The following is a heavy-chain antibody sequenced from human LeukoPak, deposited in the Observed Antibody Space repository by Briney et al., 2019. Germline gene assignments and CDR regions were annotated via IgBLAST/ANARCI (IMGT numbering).Heavy chain of an antibody. D-gene: IGHD3-10*01. CDR3: AKDLVTGSLDY. CDR1: GFTYSSYA. Sequence: GGSLRLSCAASGFTYSSYAMSWVRQAPGKGLEWVSSISGSGGSTYYADSVRGRFTISRDNSKNTLYLQMNSLRADDTAVYYCAKDLVTGSLDYWGQGTLVTVSS. J-gene: IGHJ4*02. V-gene: IGHV3-23*01. CDR2: ISGSGGST.